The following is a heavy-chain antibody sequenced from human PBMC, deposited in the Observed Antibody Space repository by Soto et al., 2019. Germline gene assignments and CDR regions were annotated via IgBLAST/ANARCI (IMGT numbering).Heavy chain of an antibody. CDR3: ARADSSGWYADFDY. V-gene: IGHV6-1*01. J-gene: IGHJ4*02. D-gene: IGHD6-19*01. CDR2: TYYRSKWYN. Sequence: QSPTLSLTCAISGDSVSSNSAAWNWIRQSPSRGLEWLGRTYYRSKWYNDYAVSVKSRITINPDTSKNQFSLQLNSVTPEDTAVYYCARADSSGWYADFDYWGQGTLVTVSS. CDR1: GDSVSSNSAA.